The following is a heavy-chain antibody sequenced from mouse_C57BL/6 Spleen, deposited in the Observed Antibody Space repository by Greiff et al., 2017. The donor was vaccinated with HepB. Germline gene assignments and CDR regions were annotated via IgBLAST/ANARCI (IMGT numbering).Heavy chain of an antibody. CDR2: IYPSDSET. J-gene: IGHJ1*03. D-gene: IGHD1-1*01. CDR3: ARVTTVVATGFYWYFDV. V-gene: IGHV1-61*01. Sequence: VQLQQPGAELVRPGSSVKLSCKASGYTFTSYWMDWVKQRPGQGLEWIGNIYPSDSETHYNQKFKDKATLTVDKSSSTAYMQLSSLTSEDSAVYYCARVTTVVATGFYWYFDVWGTGTTVTVSS. CDR1: GYTFTSYW.